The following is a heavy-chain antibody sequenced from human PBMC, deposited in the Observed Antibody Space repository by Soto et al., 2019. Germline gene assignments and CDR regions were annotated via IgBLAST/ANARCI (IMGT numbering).Heavy chain of an antibody. CDR2: IYSDGTT. CDR3: AILSN. D-gene: IGHD6-6*01. J-gene: IGHJ4*02. CDR1: GFTVSSNY. Sequence: VGSLRLSCAASGFTVSSNYMNWVRQAPGKGLEWLSIIYSDGTTYYADSVKGRFTISRDNFRNTLYLQMNNLRAEDTAVYYCAILSNWGQGTLVTVSS. V-gene: IGHV3-53*01.